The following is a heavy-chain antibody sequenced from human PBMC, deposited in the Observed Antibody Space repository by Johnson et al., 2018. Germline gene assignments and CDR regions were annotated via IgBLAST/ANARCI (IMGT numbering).Heavy chain of an antibody. CDR2: IKQDGSEK. D-gene: IGHD1-14*01. CDR3: ARYKYYDYYGMDV. Sequence: VQLVQSGGGLVQPGGSLRLSCAASGFTFSSYWMSWVRQAPGKGLEWVANIKQDGSEKYYVDSVKGRFTISRDNAKNSLYLQMNSLRAEDTAVYYCARYKYYDYYGMDVWGQGTTVTVSS. V-gene: IGHV3-7*01. J-gene: IGHJ6*02. CDR1: GFTFSSYW.